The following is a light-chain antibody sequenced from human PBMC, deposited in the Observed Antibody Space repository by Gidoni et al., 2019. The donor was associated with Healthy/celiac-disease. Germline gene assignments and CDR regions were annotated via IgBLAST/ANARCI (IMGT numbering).Light chain of an antibody. V-gene: IGKV3-11*01. CDR2: DAF. Sequence: EIVLTQSPATLSLSPGERATLSCRARQSVSSYLAWYQQKPGQAPRPLIYDAFNRATGIPARFSGSGSGTDFTLTISSLEPEDFAVYYCQQRSNWPPSLTFGGGTKVEIK. J-gene: IGKJ4*01. CDR3: QQRSNWPPSLT. CDR1: QSVSSY.